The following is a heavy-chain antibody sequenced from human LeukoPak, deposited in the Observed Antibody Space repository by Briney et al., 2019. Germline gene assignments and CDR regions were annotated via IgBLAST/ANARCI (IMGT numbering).Heavy chain of an antibody. CDR2: INHSGST. CDR1: GGSISSSSYY. CDR3: ARKFYDSRRRPSFQH. J-gene: IGHJ1*01. D-gene: IGHD3-22*01. Sequence: SETLSLTCTVSGGSISSSSYYWGWIRQPPGKGLEWIGEINHSGSTNYNPSLKSRVTISVDTSKNQFSLKLSSVTAADTAVYYCARKFYDSRRRPSFQHWGQGTLVTVSS. V-gene: IGHV4-39*07.